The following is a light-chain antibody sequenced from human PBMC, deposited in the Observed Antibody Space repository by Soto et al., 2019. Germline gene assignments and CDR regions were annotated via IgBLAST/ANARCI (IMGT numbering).Light chain of an antibody. V-gene: IGKV2-28*01. CDR2: LGS. Sequence: DVVMTQSPLSLPVTPGEPASISCRSSQSLLHSNGYNYLYWYLQKPGQSPQLLIYLGSYRASGFPDRFIGSGSGTAFTLKISRVEAEDVGVYYCMQALQTPPTFGQGTKVEIK. CDR3: MQALQTPPT. J-gene: IGKJ1*01. CDR1: QSLLHSNGYNY.